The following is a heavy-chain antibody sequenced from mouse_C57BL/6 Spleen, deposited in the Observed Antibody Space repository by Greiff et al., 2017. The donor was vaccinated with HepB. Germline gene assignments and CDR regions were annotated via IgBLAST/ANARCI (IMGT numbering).Heavy chain of an antibody. CDR2: IYPGSGNT. V-gene: IGHV1-76*01. CDR3: ARSNYDSMDY. Sequence: QVQLQQSGAELVRPGASVKLSCKASGYTFTDYYINWVKQRPGQGLEWIARIYPGSGNTYYNEKFKGKATLTAEKTSSTAYMQLSSLPSEDSAVYFCARSNYDSMDYWGQGTSVTVSS. CDR1: GYTFTDYY. J-gene: IGHJ4*01.